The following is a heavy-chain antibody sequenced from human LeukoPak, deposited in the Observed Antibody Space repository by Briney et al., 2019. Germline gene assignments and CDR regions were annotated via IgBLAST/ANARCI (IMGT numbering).Heavy chain of an antibody. CDR2: IKPNSGVT. Sequence: ASVKVSCKTSGYNFTDFYIHWVRQAPGQGLEWMGLIKPNSGVTKYAEKFQGRVTMTTETSMSTAFMELSRLRSDHTADYYCARDPPMAGTPSLDSWGQGTPVIVSS. D-gene: IGHD1-14*01. CDR1: GYNFTDFY. J-gene: IGHJ5*01. V-gene: IGHV1-2*02. CDR3: ARDPPMAGTPSLDS.